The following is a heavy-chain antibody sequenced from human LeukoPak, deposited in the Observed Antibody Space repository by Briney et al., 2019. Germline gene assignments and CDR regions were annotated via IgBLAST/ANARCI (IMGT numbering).Heavy chain of an antibody. CDR1: GFTFSDYS. V-gene: IGHV3-30*02. J-gene: IGHJ6*04. CDR2: IRYDGNNK. CDR3: AELGITMIGGV. D-gene: IGHD3-10*02. Sequence: GGSLRLSCAASGFTFSDYSMHWVRQAPGKGLNWVAFIRYDGNNKYYADSVKGRFTISRDNAKNSLYLQMNSLRAEDTAVYYCAELGITMIGGVWGKGTTVTISS.